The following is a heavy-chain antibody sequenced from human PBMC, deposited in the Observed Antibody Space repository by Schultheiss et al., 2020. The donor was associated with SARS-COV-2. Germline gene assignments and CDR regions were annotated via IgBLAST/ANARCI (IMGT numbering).Heavy chain of an antibody. J-gene: IGHJ6*02. D-gene: IGHD2-2*01. V-gene: IGHV4-34*01. Sequence: SQTLPLTCAVYGGSFSDFYWSWIRQPPGKGLEWIGEINHRGSTNYSPSLKSRVTISVDTSKNQFSLKLSSVTAADTAVYSCARGRGVGVVVVPAAMSLRYGLDVWGQGTTVTVSS. CDR1: GGSFSDFY. CDR3: ARGRGVGVVVVPAAMSLRYGLDV. CDR2: INHRGST.